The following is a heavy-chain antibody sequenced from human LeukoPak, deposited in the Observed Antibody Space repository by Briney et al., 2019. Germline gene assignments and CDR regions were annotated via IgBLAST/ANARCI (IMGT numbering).Heavy chain of an antibody. J-gene: IGHJ3*02. CDR1: GGSFSGYY. D-gene: IGHD3-10*01. CDR2: INRSGST. Sequence: SETLSLTCAVYGGSFSGYYWSWIRQPPGKGLEWIGEINRSGSTNYNPSLKSRVTISVDTSKNQFSLKLSSVTAADTAVYYCARGPRGARGAFDIWGQGTMVTVSS. CDR3: ARGPRGARGAFDI. V-gene: IGHV4-34*01.